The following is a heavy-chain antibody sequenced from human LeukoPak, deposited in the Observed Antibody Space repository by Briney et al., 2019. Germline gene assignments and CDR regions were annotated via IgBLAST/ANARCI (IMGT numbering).Heavy chain of an antibody. CDR3: ARHFLGELPDMDV. Sequence: GESLKISCQGSGYSFTNYWIGWVRQVPGKGLEWMGIIYPGDSDTRYSPSFQGQVTISGDESISTAYLQWSSLKASDTAMYYCARHFLGELPDMDVWGQGTTVTVSS. D-gene: IGHD1-26*01. CDR2: IYPGDSDT. V-gene: IGHV5-51*01. J-gene: IGHJ6*02. CDR1: GYSFTNYW.